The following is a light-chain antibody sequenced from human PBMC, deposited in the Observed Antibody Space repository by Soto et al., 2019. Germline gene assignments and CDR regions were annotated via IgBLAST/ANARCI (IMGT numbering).Light chain of an antibody. Sequence: EIVSTQSPATLSVSPGARVTFFCRAIQLVSRNFAWYQQKPGRAPRLLIYGASTMATGIPARFSGSGSGTQFTLTISSLQSEDFAIYYCQHYYNWPPWTFGQGTKVEIK. CDR2: GAS. CDR3: QHYYNWPPWT. J-gene: IGKJ1*01. V-gene: IGKV3-15*01. CDR1: QLVSRN.